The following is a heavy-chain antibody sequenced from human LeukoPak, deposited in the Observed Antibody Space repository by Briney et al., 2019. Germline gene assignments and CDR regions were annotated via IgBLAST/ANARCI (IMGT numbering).Heavy chain of an antibody. V-gene: IGHV3-7*01. CDR2: IKQDGSEK. CDR3: ARDDQTF. Sequence: GGSLRLSCAASGFTFSNYWMSWVRQAPGKGLEWVANIKQDGSEKYYADSVKGRFTISRDNAKNSLYLQMNSLRAEDTAVYYCARDDQTFWGQGTLVTVSS. CDR1: GFTFSNYW. J-gene: IGHJ4*02.